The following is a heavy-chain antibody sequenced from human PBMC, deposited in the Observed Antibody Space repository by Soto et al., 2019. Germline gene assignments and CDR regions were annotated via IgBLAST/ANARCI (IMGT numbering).Heavy chain of an antibody. CDR1: GGSISSSSYY. V-gene: IGHV4-39*01. D-gene: IGHD3-10*01. CDR3: ARQLLWFGETTPNWFDP. CDR2: IYYSGST. Sequence: QLQLQESGPGLVKPSETLSLTCTVSGGSISSSSYYWGWIRQPPGKGLEWIGSIYYSGSTYYNPSLKSRVTISVDTSKNKYYLKLSSVTDADTAVYYCARQLLWFGETTPNWFDPWGQGTLVTVSS. J-gene: IGHJ5*02.